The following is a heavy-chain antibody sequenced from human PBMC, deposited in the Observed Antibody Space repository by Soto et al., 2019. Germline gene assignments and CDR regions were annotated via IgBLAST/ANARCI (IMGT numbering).Heavy chain of an antibody. CDR1: GYTFTSYG. V-gene: IGHV1-18*01. J-gene: IGHJ6*02. D-gene: IGHD1-26*01. CDR3: ARPSSTTGYYYYGMDV. Sequence: ASVKVSCKASGYTFTSYGISWVRQAPGQGLEWMGWISAYNGNTNYAQELQGRVTMTTDTSTSTAYMELRSLRSDDTAVYYCARPSSTTGYYYYGMDVWGQGTTVTVSS. CDR2: ISAYNGNT.